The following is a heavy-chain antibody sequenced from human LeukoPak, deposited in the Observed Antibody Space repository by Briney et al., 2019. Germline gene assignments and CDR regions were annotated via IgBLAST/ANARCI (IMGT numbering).Heavy chain of an antibody. CDR1: GRPLSGYY. V-gene: IGHV4-34*01. CDR3: ARGPHFYGSGSYEYSYYYYYYGMDV. Sequence: PSETLSLTCAVYGRPLSGYYWTWVRQPPGRGREGIGEIHHHGATNYHPSLKSRVTKSLHPSKNQFSLKLSYVTAADTAVYYCARGPHFYGSGSYEYSYYYYYYGMDVWGKGTAVTVSS. J-gene: IGHJ6*04. CDR2: IHHHGAT. D-gene: IGHD3-10*01.